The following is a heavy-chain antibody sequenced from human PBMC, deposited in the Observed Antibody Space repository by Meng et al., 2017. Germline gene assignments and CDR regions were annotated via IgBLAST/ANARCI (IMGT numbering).Heavy chain of an antibody. D-gene: IGHD3-10*01. V-gene: IGHV1-46*01. J-gene: IGHJ4*01. CDR3: ARDPSMVRGVIVYYFDY. Sequence: GESLKISCKASGYTFTSYYMHWVRQAPGLGLEWMGIINPSGGSTSYAQKFQGRVTMTRDTSTSTVYMELSSLRSEDTAVYYCARDPSMVRGVIVYYFDYWGQGKRVNVSS. CDR1: GYTFTSYY. CDR2: INPSGGST.